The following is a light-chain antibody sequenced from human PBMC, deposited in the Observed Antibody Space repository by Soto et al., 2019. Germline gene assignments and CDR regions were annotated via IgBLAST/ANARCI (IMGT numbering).Light chain of an antibody. V-gene: IGLV2-23*02. CDR1: SSDVGSYNL. Sequence: QSALTQPASVSGSPGQSITISCTGTSSDVGSYNLVSWYQQHPCKAPKLMIYEVSKRPSGISNRLSGSKSGNTASLTISGLQAEDEADYYWCSYAGSSTVFGGGTKLTVL. CDR2: EVS. J-gene: IGLJ2*01. CDR3: CSYAGSSTV.